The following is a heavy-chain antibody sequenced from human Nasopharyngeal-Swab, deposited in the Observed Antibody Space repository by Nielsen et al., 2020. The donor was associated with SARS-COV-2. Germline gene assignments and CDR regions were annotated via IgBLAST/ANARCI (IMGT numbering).Heavy chain of an antibody. CDR3: ARGLSGIVPAPILGLGPYYYYYYMDV. Sequence: LSLTCGVYGGSFSAYYWGWIRQPPGKGLEWMAEINHSGSTNYNPSLKSRVTLSVDTSMNQFSLELSSVTAADTAVYYCARGLSGIVPAPILGLGPYYYYYYMDVWGKGTTVTVSS. V-gene: IGHV4-34*01. CDR1: GGSFSAYY. D-gene: IGHD2-2*01. CDR2: INHSGST. J-gene: IGHJ6*03.